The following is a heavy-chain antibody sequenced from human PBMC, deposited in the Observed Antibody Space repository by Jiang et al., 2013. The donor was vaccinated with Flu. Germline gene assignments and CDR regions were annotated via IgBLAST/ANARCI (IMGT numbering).Heavy chain of an antibody. Sequence: GSGLVKPSETLSLTCTVSGGSISSSSYYWGWIRQPPGKGLEWIGSIYYSGSTYYNPSLKSRVTISVDTSKNQFSLKLSSVTAADTAVYYCARPAQYYYGSGSSVYFDYWGQGTLVTVSS. V-gene: IGHV4-39*01. D-gene: IGHD3-10*01. CDR1: GGSISSSSYY. J-gene: IGHJ4*02. CDR2: IYYSGST. CDR3: ARPAQYYYGSGSSVYFDY.